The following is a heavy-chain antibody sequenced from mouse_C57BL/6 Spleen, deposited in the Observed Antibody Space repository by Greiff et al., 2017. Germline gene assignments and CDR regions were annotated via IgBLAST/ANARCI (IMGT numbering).Heavy chain of an antibody. V-gene: IGHV5-4*03. D-gene: IGHD1-1*01. CDR2: ISDGGSYT. CDR3: ARAYYGSIFYYFDY. CDR1: GFTFSSYA. J-gene: IGHJ2*01. Sequence: DVKLVESGGGLVKPGGSLKLSCAASGFTFSSYAMSWVRQTPEKRLEWVATISDGGSYTYYPDNVKGRFTISRDNAKNNLYLQMSHLKSEDTAMYYCARAYYGSIFYYFDYWGQGTTLTVSS.